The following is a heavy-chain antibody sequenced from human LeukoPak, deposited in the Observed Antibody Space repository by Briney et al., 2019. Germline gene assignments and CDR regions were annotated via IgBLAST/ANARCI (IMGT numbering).Heavy chain of an antibody. D-gene: IGHD2-2*01. CDR3: ARDVGPPRGYCSSTSCFSPLFDP. J-gene: IGHJ5*02. CDR1: GYSISSGYY. CDR2: IYHSGST. Sequence: SETLSLSCAVSGYSISSGYYWGWIRQAPGKGLEWIGSIYHSGSTYYNPSLKSRVTISVDTSKNQFSLKLSSVTAADSAVYYCARDVGPPRGYCSSTSCFSPLFDPWGQGTLVTVSS. V-gene: IGHV4-38-2*02.